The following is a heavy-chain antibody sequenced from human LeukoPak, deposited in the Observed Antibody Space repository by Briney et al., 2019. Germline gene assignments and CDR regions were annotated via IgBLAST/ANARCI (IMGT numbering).Heavy chain of an antibody. CDR3: ARGPPRFVSF. Sequence: SETLSLTCIVSAYSTSNDYYWDWVRQPPGKGLEWIGGLHHSGTTYYNPSLKSRVTISVDTSQKQISLKVRSVTAADTAIYFCARGPPRFVSFWGPGTPVTVSS. D-gene: IGHD5-24*01. CDR1: AYSTSNDYY. V-gene: IGHV4-38-2*02. CDR2: LHHSGTT. J-gene: IGHJ4*02.